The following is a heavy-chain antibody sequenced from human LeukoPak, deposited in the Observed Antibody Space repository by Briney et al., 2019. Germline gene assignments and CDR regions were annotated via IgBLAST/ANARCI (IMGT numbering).Heavy chain of an antibody. D-gene: IGHD3-16*01. Sequence: ASVKVSCKASGGTFSSYAISWVRQAPGQGLEWMGWISAYNGNTNYAQKLQGRVTMTTDTSTSTAYMEPRSLRSDDTAVYYCARERGYYDYVWGSYPDAFDIWGQGTMVTVSS. CDR3: ARERGYYDYVWGSYPDAFDI. V-gene: IGHV1-18*01. J-gene: IGHJ3*02. CDR2: ISAYNGNT. CDR1: GGTFSSYA.